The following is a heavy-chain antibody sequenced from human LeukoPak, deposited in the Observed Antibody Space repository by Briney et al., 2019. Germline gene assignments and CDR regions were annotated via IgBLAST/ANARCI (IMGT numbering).Heavy chain of an antibody. CDR1: GYTFTGYY. CDR3: ARQQLEWATIRNVGYYQYYYMDV. D-gene: IGHD1-1*01. J-gene: IGHJ6*03. CDR2: INPNSGGT. Sequence: ASVKVSCKASGYTFTGYYMHWVRQAPGQGLEWMGWINPNSGGTNYAQKFQGRVTMARDTSISTAYMELSRLRSDDTAVYYCARQQLEWATIRNVGYYQYYYMDVWGQGTTVTVSS. V-gene: IGHV1-2*02.